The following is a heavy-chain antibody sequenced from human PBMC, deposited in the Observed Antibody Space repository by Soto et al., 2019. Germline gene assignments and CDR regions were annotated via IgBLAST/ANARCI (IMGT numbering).Heavy chain of an antibody. CDR1: GFTFSFYA. J-gene: IGHJ4*02. CDR3: ARQAKIGDRSQFYFDS. Sequence: SLRLSCAASGFTFSFYAMHWVRQAPGKGLEWVAVISYNGRNKHYVDSVKGRFTISRDNSQDTLYLQMDSLGPDDTAVYYCARQAKIGDRSQFYFDSWGQGTLVTVSS. V-gene: IGHV3-30*04. D-gene: IGHD3-16*01. CDR2: ISYNGRNK.